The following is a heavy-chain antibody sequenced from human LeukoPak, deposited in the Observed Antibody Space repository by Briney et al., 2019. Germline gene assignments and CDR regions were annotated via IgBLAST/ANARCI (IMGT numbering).Heavy chain of an antibody. Sequence: SETLSPTCTVSGGSVSSYYWNWIRQPAGKGLEWIGHIYIRGATNYNPSVKSRVTMSVDTSKNQFSLKVSSVTAADTAVYYCARGHNSGWRNFDYWGQGTLVTVSS. CDR2: IYIRGAT. CDR3: ARGHNSGWRNFDY. J-gene: IGHJ4*02. D-gene: IGHD6-19*01. V-gene: IGHV4-4*07. CDR1: GGSVSSYY.